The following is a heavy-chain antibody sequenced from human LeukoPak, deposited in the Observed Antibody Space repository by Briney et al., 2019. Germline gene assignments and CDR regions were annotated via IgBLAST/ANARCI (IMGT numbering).Heavy chain of an antibody. J-gene: IGHJ4*02. D-gene: IGHD3-22*01. CDR2: IYYSGNT. CDR3: ARVTGYMIEDYFDY. V-gene: IGHV4-39*07. CDR1: GVSISSSNSY. Sequence: SETLSLTCTVSGVSISSSNSYWGWIRQPPGKGLEWIGSIYYSGNTYYNASLKSQVSISIDTSKNQFSLKLRSVTAADTAVYYCARVTGYMIEDYFDYWGQGTLVTVSS.